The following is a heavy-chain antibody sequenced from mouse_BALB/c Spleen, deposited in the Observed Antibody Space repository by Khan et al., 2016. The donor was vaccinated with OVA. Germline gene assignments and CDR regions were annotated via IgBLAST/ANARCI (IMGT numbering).Heavy chain of an antibody. Sequence: EVELVESGGGLVKPGGSLKLSCAASGFTFSDYYMYWVRQTPEKRLEWVATISDGGSSTYYPDSVKGRFTISRDNAKNNLYLQMNSLKSDDTASYYCARAGYGGFAYGGQGTLFTVSA. D-gene: IGHD1-1*02. J-gene: IGHJ3*01. CDR3: ARAGYGGFAY. V-gene: IGHV5-4*02. CDR2: ISDGGSST. CDR1: GFTFSDYY.